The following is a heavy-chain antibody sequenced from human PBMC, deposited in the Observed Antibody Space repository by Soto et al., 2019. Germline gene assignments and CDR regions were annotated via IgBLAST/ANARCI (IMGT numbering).Heavy chain of an antibody. Sequence: EQLVESGGGVVQPGRSLRLTYAASGFSFSNCAMHWVRQAPGKGLEWVAVIAYDGSSNYYADSVKGRFTISRDNSKRKVYLQMNSLRAEDSAVYYCARHYYDVSAVRPPLDYWGQGTLVTVSS. CDR1: GFSFSNCA. J-gene: IGHJ4*02. V-gene: IGHV3-30-3*01. D-gene: IGHD3-16*01. CDR3: ARHYYDVSAVRPPLDY. CDR2: IAYDGSSN.